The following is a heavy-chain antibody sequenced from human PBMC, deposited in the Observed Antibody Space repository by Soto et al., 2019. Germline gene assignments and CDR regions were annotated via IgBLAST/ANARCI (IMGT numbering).Heavy chain of an antibody. V-gene: IGHV4-34*01. J-gene: IGHJ5*02. CDR1: GGSFSGYY. CDR3: ARSGVVVPAARTLIKDNWFDP. CDR2: INHSGST. D-gene: IGHD2-2*01. Sequence: SETLSLTCAVYGGSFSGYYWSWIRQPPGKGLEWIGEINHSGSTNYNPSLKSRVTISVDTSKNQFSLKLSVVTAADTAVYYCARSGVVVPAARTLIKDNWFDPWGQGTLVTVSS.